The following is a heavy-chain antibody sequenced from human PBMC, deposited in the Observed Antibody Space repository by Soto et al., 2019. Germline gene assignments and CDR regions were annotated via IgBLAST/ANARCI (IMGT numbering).Heavy chain of an antibody. V-gene: IGHV3-30-3*01. J-gene: IGHJ4*02. CDR3: AREPRMGYYFDY. CDR2: ISYDGSNK. Sequence: PGGSLRLSCATSGFTFSSYAMHWVRQAPGKGLEWVAVISYDGSNKYYADSVKGRFTISRDNSKNTLYLQMNSLRAEDTAVYYCAREPRMGYYFDYWGQGTLVTVS. CDR1: GFTFSSYA. D-gene: IGHD3-16*01.